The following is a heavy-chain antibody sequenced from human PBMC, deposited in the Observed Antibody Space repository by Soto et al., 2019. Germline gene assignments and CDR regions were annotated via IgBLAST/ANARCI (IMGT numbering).Heavy chain of an antibody. CDR3: ARSSTGGYYDFWSGSNWFDP. CDR1: GGSIGSYY. D-gene: IGHD3-3*01. J-gene: IGHJ5*02. CDR2: IYHSGST. V-gene: IGHV4-59*12. Sequence: PSETLSLTCTVSGGSIGSYYWSWIRQPPGKGLEWIGYIYHSGSTNYNPSLKSRVTISVDTSKNQFSLKLSSVTAADTAVYYCARSSTGGYYDFWSGSNWFDPWGQGTLVTVSS.